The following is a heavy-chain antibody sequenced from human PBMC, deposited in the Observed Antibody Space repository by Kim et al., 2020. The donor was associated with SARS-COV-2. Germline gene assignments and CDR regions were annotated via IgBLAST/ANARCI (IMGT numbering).Heavy chain of an antibody. V-gene: IGHV3-30*01. CDR3: ARDLVFGDGYNGSP. J-gene: IGHJ5*02. D-gene: IGHD3-10*01. Sequence: ADSVKGRFTISRDNSKNTLYLQMNSLRAEDTAVYYCARDLVFGDGYNGSPWGQGTLVTVSS.